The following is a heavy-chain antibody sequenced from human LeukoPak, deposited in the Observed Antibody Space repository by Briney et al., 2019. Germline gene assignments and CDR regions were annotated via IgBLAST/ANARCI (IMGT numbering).Heavy chain of an antibody. J-gene: IGHJ2*01. V-gene: IGHV3-48*01. CDR2: ITTSSSIL. D-gene: IGHD4-17*01. CDR3: ARVRGPTVATWYFDL. Sequence: GGSLRLSCAASGCTFNGYSIIWVRQAPGKGLEWISYITTSSSILYYADSVKGRFTVSRDNAKNSVYLQVNSLRVEDSSVYFCARVRGPTVATWYFDLWGRGTLVTVSP. CDR1: GCTFNGYS.